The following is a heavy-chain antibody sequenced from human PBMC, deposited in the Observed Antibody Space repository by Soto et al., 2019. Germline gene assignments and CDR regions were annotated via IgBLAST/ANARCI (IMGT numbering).Heavy chain of an antibody. CDR1: GGSISSYY. V-gene: IGHV4-59*08. D-gene: IGHD2-15*01. J-gene: IGHJ4*02. CDR2: IYYSGST. CDR3: ARRWGSAADY. Sequence: QVQLQESGPGLVKPSETLSLTCTVSGGSISSYYWSWIRQPPGKGLEWIGYIYYSGSTNYNPSLKSRVTISGDTSKNPFSLKLSSVTAADTAVYYCARRWGSAADYWGQGTLVTVSS.